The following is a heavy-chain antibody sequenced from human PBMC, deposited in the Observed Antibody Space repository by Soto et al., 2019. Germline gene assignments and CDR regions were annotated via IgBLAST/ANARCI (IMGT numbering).Heavy chain of an antibody. J-gene: IGHJ5*01. CDR3: SKGYRAGPPGWFDP. D-gene: IGHD3-16*02. CDR2: ISNNGGST. Sequence: GGSLRLSCAASGFTFSSDALTWVRQAPGKGLEWVSAISNNGGSTYYADSVKGRFTVSRDNSKNTLYLQMNRLRAEDTAVYYCSKGYRAGPPGWFDPWCQGTLVTVSS. CDR1: GFTFSSDA. V-gene: IGHV3-23*01.